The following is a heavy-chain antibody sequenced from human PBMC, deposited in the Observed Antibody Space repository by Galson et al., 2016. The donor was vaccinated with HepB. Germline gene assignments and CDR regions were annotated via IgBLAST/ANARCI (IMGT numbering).Heavy chain of an antibody. CDR2: TRNRARSYTT. CDR3: ARTGLGDFDY. V-gene: IGHV3-72*01. D-gene: IGHD5/OR15-5a*01. CDR1: GFILSDYY. J-gene: IGHJ4*02. Sequence: SLRLSCAASGFILSDYYMDWVRQAPGKGLEWVCRTRNRARSYTTDYGASGKGRFIISRDNSKSSVYLQMNGRKPEDTAVYYCARTGLGDFDYWGRGTLVTVSS.